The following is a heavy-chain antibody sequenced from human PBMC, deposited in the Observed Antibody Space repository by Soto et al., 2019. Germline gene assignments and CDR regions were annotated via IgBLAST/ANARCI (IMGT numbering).Heavy chain of an antibody. J-gene: IGHJ6*02. V-gene: IGHV4-39*01. D-gene: IGHD3-3*01. CDR2: IYYSGST. CDR3: ATLGVVIVGGGVLRSYCGLDV. CDR1: GGSISSSSYY. Sequence: QLQLQESGPGLVKPSETLSLTCTVSGGSISSSSYYWGWIRQPPGKGLEWIGSIYYSGSTYYNPSLKSRVPISVSTSKTQFPPKLTPVPAADTAVYYCATLGVVIVGGGVLRSYCGLDVWGQGTTVTVSS.